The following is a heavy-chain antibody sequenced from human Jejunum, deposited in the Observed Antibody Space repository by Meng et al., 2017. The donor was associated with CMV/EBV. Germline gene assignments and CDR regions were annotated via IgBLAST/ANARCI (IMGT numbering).Heavy chain of an antibody. V-gene: IGHV2-5*02. CDR1: GFSLTSSGVG. CDR3: AYSYCSTGTCYSFYY. CDR2: IYGDDDE. Sequence: GFSLTSSGVGVGWIRQPPGKALEWIALIYGDDDERYSPSLNTRLTITKDTFKNQVVLRMTNMDPVDTATYYCAYSYCSTGTCYSFYYWGQGTLVTVSS. J-gene: IGHJ4*02. D-gene: IGHD2-15*01.